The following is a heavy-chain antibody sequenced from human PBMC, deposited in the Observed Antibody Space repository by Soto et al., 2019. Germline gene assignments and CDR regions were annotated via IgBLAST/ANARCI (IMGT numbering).Heavy chain of an antibody. Sequence: QVQLQESGRGLVKPSQTLSLTCTVSGGSISSGGYYWSWIRQHPGKGLKWIGYVYYGGSTYYSQSLKSRVTIGVGTSKNQFSLELSSVTAADTAVYYCARDVNGRGYSHAFDIWGQGTMVTVSS. CDR2: VYYGGST. CDR1: GGSISSGGYY. V-gene: IGHV4-31*03. CDR3: ARDVNGRGYSHAFDI. J-gene: IGHJ3*02. D-gene: IGHD3-22*01.